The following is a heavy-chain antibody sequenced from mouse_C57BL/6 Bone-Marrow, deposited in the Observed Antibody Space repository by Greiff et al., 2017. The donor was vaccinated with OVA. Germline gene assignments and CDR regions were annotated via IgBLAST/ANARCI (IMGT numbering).Heavy chain of an antibody. Sequence: QVQLQQPGAELVMPGASVKLSCKASGYTFTSYWMHWVKQRPGQGLEWIGEIDPSDSYTNYNQKFKGKSTLTVDKSSSTAYMPLSSLTCADSAVYDWASGDGYPYDYAMDGWGPGTSVTVSS. D-gene: IGHD2-3*01. CDR3: ASGDGYPYDYAMDG. CDR2: IDPSDSYT. J-gene: IGHJ4*01. CDR1: GYTFTSYW. V-gene: IGHV1-69*01.